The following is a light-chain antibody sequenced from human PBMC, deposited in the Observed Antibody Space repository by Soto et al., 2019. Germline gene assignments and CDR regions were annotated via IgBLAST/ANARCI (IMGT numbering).Light chain of an antibody. CDR1: QSVSSSY. V-gene: IGKV3D-20*02. J-gene: IGKJ2*01. CDR2: GAS. Sequence: EIVLTQSPGTLSLSPGERATLSCRASQSVSSSYLAWYQQKPGQAPRLLIYGASSRATGIPDRFSGSGSGTDFILTISSLEPEDFAVYYCQQRSNWPPTFGQGTKLEIK. CDR3: QQRSNWPPT.